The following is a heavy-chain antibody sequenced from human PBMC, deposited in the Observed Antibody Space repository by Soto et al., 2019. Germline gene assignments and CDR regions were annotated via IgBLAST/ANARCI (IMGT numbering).Heavy chain of an antibody. CDR3: AKAGGTTDLNWFDP. V-gene: IGHV3-23*01. CDR1: EFSSTNYA. Sequence: GGSLRLSCAASEFSSTNYAMSWVRQAPGKGLEWVSGISASGGGTYYADSVKGRFTISRGNSKSTVFLQMNSLRAEDTAVYYCAKAGGTTDLNWFDPWGQGTLVTVSS. D-gene: IGHD1-1*01. J-gene: IGHJ5*02. CDR2: ISASGGGT.